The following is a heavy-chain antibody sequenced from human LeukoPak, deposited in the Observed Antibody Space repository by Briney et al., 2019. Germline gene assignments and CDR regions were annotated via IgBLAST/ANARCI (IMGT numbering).Heavy chain of an antibody. CDR1: GYTFTGYY. J-gene: IGHJ3*02. CDR3: ARPYYYDSGYYPEGEAFDI. D-gene: IGHD3-22*01. Sequence: ASVKVSCKASGYTFTGYYMHWVRQAPGQGLEWMGWINPNSGGTNYAQKFQGRVTMTRDTSISTAYMELSRLRSDDTAVYYCARPYYYDSGYYPEGEAFDIWGQGTMVTVSS. V-gene: IGHV1-2*02. CDR2: INPNSGGT.